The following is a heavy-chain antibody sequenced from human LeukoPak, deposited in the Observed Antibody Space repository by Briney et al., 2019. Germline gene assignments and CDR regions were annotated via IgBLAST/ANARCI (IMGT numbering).Heavy chain of an antibody. CDR3: ARPYYYDSRIDP. V-gene: IGHV4-30-4*01. CDR2: MYYSGST. Sequence: SETLSLTCTVSGGSISSGDYYWSWIRQPPGKGLGWIAYMYYSGSTYYNPSLKIRVTMSADTSKNQLSLKLSSVTAADTAVYYCARPYYYDSRIDPWGQGILVTVSS. D-gene: IGHD3-22*01. CDR1: GGSISSGDYY. J-gene: IGHJ5*02.